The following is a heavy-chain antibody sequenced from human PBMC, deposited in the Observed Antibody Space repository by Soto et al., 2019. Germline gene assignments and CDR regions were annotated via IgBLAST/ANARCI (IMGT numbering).Heavy chain of an antibody. J-gene: IGHJ4*02. CDR3: AKARDYGDFAGCFDS. V-gene: IGHV3-23*01. CDR1: GFTFNYSA. CDR2: IGGRGGNA. Sequence: GGSLRLSCAASGFTFNYSAINWVRQVPGRGLEYVSGIGGRGGNAFYADSMKGRFIISRDNSKNTVYLQMNKLRVDDSAMYYCAKARDYGDFAGCFDSWGQGTLVTVSS. D-gene: IGHD4-17*01.